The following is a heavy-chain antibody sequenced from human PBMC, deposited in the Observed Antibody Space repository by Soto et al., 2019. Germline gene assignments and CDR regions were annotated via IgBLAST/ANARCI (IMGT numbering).Heavy chain of an antibody. Sequence: SLLPSRAASGFTFSSFAMIWVRQAPGKGLDWVSAISGSGGSTYSADSVKGRFTISRDNSKNTLYLQMSSLRAEETAVYYCYRRFAAGRGLMLLFWSKRACVTVW. CDR1: GFTFSSFA. J-gene: IGHJ6*01. V-gene: IGHV3-23*01. D-gene: IGHD2-15*01. CDR2: ISGSGGST. CDR3: YRRFAAGRGLMLLFWSKRACVTV.